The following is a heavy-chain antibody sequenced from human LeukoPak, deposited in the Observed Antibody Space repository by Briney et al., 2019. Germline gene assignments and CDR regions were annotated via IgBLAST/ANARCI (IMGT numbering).Heavy chain of an antibody. CDR3: ASGVGYDILTGENYYYYYMDV. CDR1: GGSISSYY. Sequence: SETLSLTCTVSGGSISSYYWSWIRQPPGKGLEWIGYIYYSGSTNYNPSLKSRVTISVDTSKNQFSLRLSSVTAADTAVYYCASGVGYDILTGENYYYYYMDVWGKGTTVTISS. D-gene: IGHD3-9*01. J-gene: IGHJ6*03. CDR2: IYYSGST. V-gene: IGHV4-59*01.